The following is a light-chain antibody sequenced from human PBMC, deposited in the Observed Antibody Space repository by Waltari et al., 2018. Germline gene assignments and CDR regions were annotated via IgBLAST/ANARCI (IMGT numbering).Light chain of an antibody. J-gene: IGKJ2*03. Sequence: DIQMTQSPSSLSASVGDTVTISCRASQAISSFLNWFQQKPGKAPKLLIYAATTLQSVVPSRFSGSGSGTEFTLTISSLQPEDFATYYCLQHNSYPYSFGQGTKVEIK. CDR2: AAT. CDR3: LQHNSYPYS. V-gene: IGKV1-17*01. CDR1: QAISSF.